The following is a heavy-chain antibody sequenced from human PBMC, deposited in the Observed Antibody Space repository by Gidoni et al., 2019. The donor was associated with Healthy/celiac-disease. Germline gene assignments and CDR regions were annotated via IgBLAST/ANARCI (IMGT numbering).Heavy chain of an antibody. CDR2: ISYDGSNK. CDR3: AKEVMVYAHYYYYGMDV. J-gene: IGHJ6*02. Sequence: QVQLVESGGGVVQPGRSLRLSCAASGFTFSSYGMHWVRQAPGKGLGWVAVISYDGSNKYYADAVKGRFTISRDNSKNTLYLQMNSLRAEDTAVYYCAKEVMVYAHYYYYGMDVWGQGTTVTVSS. D-gene: IGHD2-8*01. V-gene: IGHV3-30*18. CDR1: GFTFSSYG.